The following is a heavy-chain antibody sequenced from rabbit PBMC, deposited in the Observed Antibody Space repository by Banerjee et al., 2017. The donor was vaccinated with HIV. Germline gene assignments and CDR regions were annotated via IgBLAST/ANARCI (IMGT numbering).Heavy chain of an antibody. J-gene: IGHJ6*01. CDR3: AREDDSSSYGYDL. V-gene: IGHV1S40*01. CDR1: GLDFSSTDY. Sequence: QSLEESGGDLVKPGASLTLTCKASGLDFSSTDYMCWVRQAPGKGLEWIACIYAGSSGSTYYASWAKGRFTISKTSSTTVTLQMTSLTAADTATYFCAREDDSSSYGYDLWGPGTLVTVS. CDR2: IYAGSSGST. D-gene: IGHD6-1*01.